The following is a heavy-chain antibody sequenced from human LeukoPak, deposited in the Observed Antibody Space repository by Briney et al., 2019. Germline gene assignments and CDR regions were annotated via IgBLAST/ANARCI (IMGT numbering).Heavy chain of an antibody. Sequence: PSETLSLTCTVSGGSISSYYWSWIRQPPGKGLEWIGYIYYSGSTNYNPSLKSRVTISVDTSKNQFSLKLSSVTAADTAVYYCAGLSITIFGVVVDAFDIWGQGTMVTVSS. CDR3: AGLSITIFGVVVDAFDI. D-gene: IGHD3-3*01. CDR1: GGSISSYY. J-gene: IGHJ3*02. CDR2: IYYSGST. V-gene: IGHV4-59*08.